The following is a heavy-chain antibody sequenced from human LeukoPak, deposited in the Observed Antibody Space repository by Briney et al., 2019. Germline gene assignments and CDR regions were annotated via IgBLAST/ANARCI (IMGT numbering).Heavy chain of an antibody. Sequence: GGSLRLSCAATGFTFSSYGMHWVRQAPGKGLEWVAVIWYDGSNKYYADSVKGRFTISRDNSKNTLYLQMNSLRAEDKAVYYCARGMDIVATIDYWGQGTLVTVSS. J-gene: IGHJ4*02. CDR1: GFTFSSYG. CDR2: IWYDGSNK. D-gene: IGHD5-12*01. CDR3: ARGMDIVATIDY. V-gene: IGHV3-33*01.